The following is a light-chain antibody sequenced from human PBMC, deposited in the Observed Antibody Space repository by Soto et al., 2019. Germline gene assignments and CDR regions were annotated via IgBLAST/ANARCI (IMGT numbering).Light chain of an antibody. J-gene: IGKJ1*01. CDR2: GAS. Sequence: EIVLTQSPGTLSLSPGQRATLSCRASQSIRRRSLAWYQQKPGQGPRLLIYGASSRATGIPDRFSGSGSGTDFTLTISRLEPEDFAVYYCQQYGSSPPTFGQGTKVDIK. CDR3: QQYGSSPPT. V-gene: IGKV3-20*01. CDR1: QSIRRRS.